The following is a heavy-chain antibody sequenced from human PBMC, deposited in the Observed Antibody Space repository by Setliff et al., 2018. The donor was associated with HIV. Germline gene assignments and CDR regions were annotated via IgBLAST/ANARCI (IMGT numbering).Heavy chain of an antibody. J-gene: IGHJ3*02. V-gene: IGHV1-46*01. CDR3: AREPTVEVAPLGGDAFDI. Sequence: GASVKVSCKASGYTFTSYYMHWVRQAPGQGLEWMGIINPSGGSTSYAQKFQGRVTMTRDTSTSTVYMELSSLRSEDTAVYYCAREPTVEVAPLGGDAFDIWGQGTTVTVSS. CDR2: INPSGGST. CDR1: GYTFTSYY. D-gene: IGHD3-10*01.